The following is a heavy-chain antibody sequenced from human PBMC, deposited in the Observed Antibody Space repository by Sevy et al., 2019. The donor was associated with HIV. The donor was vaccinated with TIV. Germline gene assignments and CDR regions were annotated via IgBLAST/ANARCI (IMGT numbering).Heavy chain of an antibody. CDR3: ARGGIAVAPLGAFDI. J-gene: IGHJ3*02. D-gene: IGHD6-19*01. Sequence: ASVNVSCKASGYTFTSYYMYWVRQAPGQGLEWMGIINPSGGSTSYAQKFQGRVTMTRDTSTSTVYMELSSLRSEDTAVYHCARGGIAVAPLGAFDIWGQGTMVTVSS. V-gene: IGHV1-46*01. CDR2: INPSGGST. CDR1: GYTFTSYY.